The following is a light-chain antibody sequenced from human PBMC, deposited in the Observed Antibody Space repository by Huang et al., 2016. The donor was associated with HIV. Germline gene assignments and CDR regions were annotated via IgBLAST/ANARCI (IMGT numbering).Light chain of an antibody. V-gene: IGKV4-1*01. J-gene: IGKJ1*01. CDR2: WAS. CDR3: QQYYSSPQT. CDR1: QSVYSSSTSKDY. Sequence: DIIMTQSPDSLAVSLGERDTLNCRSSQSVYSSSTSKDYMAWFQQKPGQPPRLLLFWASTREAGVPDRFNGSGSGTHFTLTIANLEAEDAAIYYCQQYYSSPQTFGQGTRVEVK.